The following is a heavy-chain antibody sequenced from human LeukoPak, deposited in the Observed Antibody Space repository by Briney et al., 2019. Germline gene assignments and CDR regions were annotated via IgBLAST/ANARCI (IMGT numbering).Heavy chain of an antibody. J-gene: IGHJ4*02. CDR2: ISSSSSYI. V-gene: IGHV3-21*01. D-gene: IGHD6-13*01. Sequence: GGSLRLSCAASGFTFGSYSMNWVRQAPGKGLEWVSSISSSSSYIYHADSVKGRFTISRDNAKNSLYLQMNSLRAEDTAVYYCARESYSSHWGQGTLVTVSS. CDR1: GFTFGSYS. CDR3: ARESYSSH.